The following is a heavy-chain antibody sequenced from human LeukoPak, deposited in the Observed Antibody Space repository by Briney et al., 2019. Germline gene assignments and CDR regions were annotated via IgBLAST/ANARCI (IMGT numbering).Heavy chain of an antibody. J-gene: IGHJ6*03. CDR1: GFTFSSYG. V-gene: IGHV3-30*18. Sequence: GGSLRLSCAASGFTFSSYGMHWVRQAPGKGLEWVAVISYDGSNKYYADSVKGRFTISRDNSKNTLYLQMNSLRAEDTAVYYCAKDLARSGSLDYYYYYMDVWGKGTTVTVSS. D-gene: IGHD3-10*01. CDR3: AKDLARSGSLDYYYYYMDV. CDR2: ISYDGSNK.